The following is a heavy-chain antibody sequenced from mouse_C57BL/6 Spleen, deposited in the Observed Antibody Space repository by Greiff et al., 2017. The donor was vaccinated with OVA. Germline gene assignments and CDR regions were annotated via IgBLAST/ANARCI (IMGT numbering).Heavy chain of an antibody. CDR3: ARDYLGYAMDY. V-gene: IGHV1-55*01. Sequence: QVQLKQSGAELVKPGASVKMSCKASGYTFTSYWITWVKQRPGQGLEWIGDIYPGSGSTNYNEKFKSKATLTVDTSSSTAYMQLSSLTSEDSAVYYCARDYLGYAMDYWGQGTSVTVSS. J-gene: IGHJ4*01. D-gene: IGHD4-1*01. CDR2: IYPGSGST. CDR1: GYTFTSYW.